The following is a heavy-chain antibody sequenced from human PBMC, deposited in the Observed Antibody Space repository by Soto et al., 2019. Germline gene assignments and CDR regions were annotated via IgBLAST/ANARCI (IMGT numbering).Heavy chain of an antibody. D-gene: IGHD1-7*01. CDR3: ARGGTSSRRAVAGYFHY. CDR2: IDYSGST. J-gene: IGHJ1*01. V-gene: IGHV4-61*01. CDR1: AGSVSGSSHY. Sequence: TSETRSLTCTVSAGSVSGSSHYWNWIRQTPGKGLEWIGYIDYSGSTNYNPSLKSRVTISVDTAKTQFSLKLSSVTAADTAVYYCARGGTSSRRAVAGYFHYWGQGTQVT.